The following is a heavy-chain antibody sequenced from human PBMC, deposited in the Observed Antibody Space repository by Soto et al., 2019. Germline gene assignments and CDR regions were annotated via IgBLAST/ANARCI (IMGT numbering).Heavy chain of an antibody. J-gene: IGHJ4*02. CDR1: GGTFSKYS. D-gene: IGHD2-8*01. CDR3: ASGCAPDVDY. V-gene: IGHV1-69*02. Sequence: QVPLVQSGAEVKKPGSSVKVSCKASGGTFSKYSITWIRQAPGQGLEWMGRIIPFLGVTNYAQKFKGRVTITADKSTSTAYMELNNLRSEDTAVYFCASGCAPDVDYWGQGTLITVSS. CDR2: IIPFLGVT.